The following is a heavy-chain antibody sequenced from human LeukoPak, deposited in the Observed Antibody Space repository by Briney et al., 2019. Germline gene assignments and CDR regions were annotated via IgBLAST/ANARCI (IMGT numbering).Heavy chain of an antibody. CDR3: AREMGDFWSGYYTNWFDP. CDR1: GFTFSSYA. CDR2: ISGSGGST. J-gene: IGHJ5*02. D-gene: IGHD3-3*01. Sequence: GGSLRLSCAASGFTFSSYAMSWVRQAPGKGLEWVSAISGSGGSTYYADSVKGRFTISRDNSKNTLYLQMNSLRAEDTAVYYCAREMGDFWSGYYTNWFDPWGQGTLVTVSS. V-gene: IGHV3-23*01.